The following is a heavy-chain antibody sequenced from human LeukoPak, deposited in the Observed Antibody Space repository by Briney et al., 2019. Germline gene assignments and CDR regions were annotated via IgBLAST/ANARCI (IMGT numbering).Heavy chain of an antibody. Sequence: ASVKVSCKASGYTFTSYGISWVRQPPGQGLEWMGWITAYNGKTNYAQKLQGSVTMTTDTSTSTAYMELRSLRSDDTAVYYCARDPGYSSSWYYYYYGMDVWGQGTTVTVSS. J-gene: IGHJ6*02. D-gene: IGHD6-13*01. CDR1: GYTFTSYG. CDR3: ARDPGYSSSWYYYYYGMDV. V-gene: IGHV1-18*01. CDR2: ITAYNGKT.